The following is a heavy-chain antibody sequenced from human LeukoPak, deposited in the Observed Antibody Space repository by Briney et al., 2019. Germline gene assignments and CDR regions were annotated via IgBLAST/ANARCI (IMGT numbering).Heavy chain of an antibody. CDR3: ARDTLAVALVFDI. D-gene: IGHD6-19*01. CDR1: GFTFSSYA. J-gene: IGHJ3*02. CDR2: ISYDGSNK. Sequence: PGRSLRLSCAASGFTFSSYAMHWVRQAPGKGLEWVAVISYDGSNKYYADSVKGRFTISRDNSKSTLYLQMNSLRAEDTAVYYCARDTLAVALVFDIWGQGTMVTVSS. V-gene: IGHV3-30*01.